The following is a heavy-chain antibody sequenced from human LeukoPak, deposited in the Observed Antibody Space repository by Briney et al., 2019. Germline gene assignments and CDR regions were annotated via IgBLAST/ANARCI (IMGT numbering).Heavy chain of an antibody. J-gene: IGHJ4*02. Sequence: SETLSLTCTVSGGSIGTYYWGWIRQPPGKGLEYIGYMYHSGIANHNPSLKSRVTISVDTSKNQFSLKLSSVTAADTAIYYCARGDGAYNSGYYFDYWGQGTLVTVSS. CDR2: MYHSGIA. D-gene: IGHD5-18*01. CDR1: GGSIGTYY. CDR3: ARGDGAYNSGYYFDY. V-gene: IGHV4-59*01.